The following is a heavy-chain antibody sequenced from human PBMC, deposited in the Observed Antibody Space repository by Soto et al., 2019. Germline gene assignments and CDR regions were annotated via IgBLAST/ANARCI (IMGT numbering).Heavy chain of an antibody. V-gene: IGHV3-13*05. CDR2: ISAAGDQ. CDR1: GFTFRNYD. Sequence: EVQLVESGGGLVQPGGSLRLSCEASGFTFRNYDMHWVRQGTGKGLEWVSGISAAGDQDYADAVEGRFTITRENAQNSFFLQMNSLRVCDTAVYYCARTDRDFYGLDVWGQGTTVIVSS. CDR3: ARTDRDFYGLDV. J-gene: IGHJ6*02.